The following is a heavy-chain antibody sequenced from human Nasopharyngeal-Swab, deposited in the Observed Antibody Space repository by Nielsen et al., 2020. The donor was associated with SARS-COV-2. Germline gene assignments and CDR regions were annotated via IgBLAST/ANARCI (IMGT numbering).Heavy chain of an antibody. J-gene: IGHJ4*02. CDR3: ARDYYDNYDSDY. Sequence: ASVKVSCKTSGYTFTDYYIHWVRQVPGQGPEWVGCINPDSGDTKYAQKFQDRVTVTRDTSRSTAYIQLSRLRSDDTAVYYCARDYYDNYDSDYWGQGTLVTVSS. CDR1: GYTFTDYY. V-gene: IGHV1-2*02. D-gene: IGHD3-22*01. CDR2: INPDSGDT.